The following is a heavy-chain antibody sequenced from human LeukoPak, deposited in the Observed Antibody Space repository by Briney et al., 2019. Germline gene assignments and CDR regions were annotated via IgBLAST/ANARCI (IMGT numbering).Heavy chain of an antibody. D-gene: IGHD6-6*01. V-gene: IGHV3-15*01. CDR3: TTDQRGIAARIFYYYMDV. CDR2: INTKTDGGAA. J-gene: IGHJ6*03. Sequence: PGGSLRLSCAASGFTFSNAWMSWVRQAPEKGLEWVGHINTKTDGGAADYAAPVRGRFTISRDDSKNTLHLQMNSLKTEDTGVYCCTTDQRGIAARIFYYYMDVWGKGTTVTVSS. CDR1: GFTFSNAW.